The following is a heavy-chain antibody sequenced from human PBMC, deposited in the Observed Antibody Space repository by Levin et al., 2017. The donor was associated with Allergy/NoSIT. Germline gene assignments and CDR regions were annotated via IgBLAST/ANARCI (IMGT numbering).Heavy chain of an antibody. J-gene: IGHJ6*02. Sequence: SVKVSCKASGGTFSSYAISWVRQAPGQGLEWMGGIIPIFGTANYAQKFQGRVTITADESTSTAYMELSSLRSEDTAVYYCAINYYDSSGYYLYYYYGMDVWGQGTTVTVSS. D-gene: IGHD3-22*01. CDR3: AINYYDSSGYYLYYYYGMDV. CDR2: IIPIFGTA. CDR1: GGTFSSYA. V-gene: IGHV1-69*13.